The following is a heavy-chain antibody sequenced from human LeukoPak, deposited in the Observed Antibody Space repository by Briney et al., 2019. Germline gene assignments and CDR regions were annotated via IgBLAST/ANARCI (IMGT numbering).Heavy chain of an antibody. V-gene: IGHV3-23*01. D-gene: IGHD3-10*01. CDR1: GFTFSSYA. CDR2: ISGSGGST. CDR3: AKPPSVLLWFGEFYYFDY. J-gene: IGHJ4*02. Sequence: GGSLRLSCAASGFTFSSYAMSWVRQAPGKGLEWVSAISGSGGSTYYAGSVKGRFTISRDNSKNTLYLQMNSLRAEDTAVYYCAKPPSVLLWFGEFYYFDYWGQGTLVTVSS.